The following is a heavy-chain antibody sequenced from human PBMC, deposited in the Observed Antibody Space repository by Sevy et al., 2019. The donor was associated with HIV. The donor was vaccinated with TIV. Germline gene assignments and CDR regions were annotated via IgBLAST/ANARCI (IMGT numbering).Heavy chain of an antibody. CDR1: GFTFSTNG. D-gene: IGHD4-17*01. J-gene: IGHJ4*02. Sequence: GGSLRLSCAASGFTFSTNGMHWVRQAPGKGLEWVALIWYDGSNKYYTDSVKGRFTISRDNSKNTLYLQMNSLRAEDTAVYYCVRGRDYGNFDYWGQGTLVTVSS. CDR2: IWYDGSNK. CDR3: VRGRDYGNFDY. V-gene: IGHV3-33*01.